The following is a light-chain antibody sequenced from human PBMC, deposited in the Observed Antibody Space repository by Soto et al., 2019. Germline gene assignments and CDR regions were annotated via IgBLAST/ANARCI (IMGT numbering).Light chain of an antibody. CDR3: AAWDDSLSAHVV. CDR1: SSNIGSNY. Sequence: QSVLTQPPSASGTPGPRVTISCSGSSSNIGSNYVYWYQQLPGTAPKLLIYRNNQRPSGVPDRFSGSKSGTSASLAISGLRSEDEADYYCAAWDDSLSAHVVFGGGTQLTVL. J-gene: IGLJ2*01. CDR2: RNN. V-gene: IGLV1-47*01.